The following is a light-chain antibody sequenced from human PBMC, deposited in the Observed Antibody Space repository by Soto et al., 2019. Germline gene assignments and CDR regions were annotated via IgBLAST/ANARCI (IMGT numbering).Light chain of an antibody. CDR1: SSDVGGYNY. J-gene: IGLJ2*01. CDR2: EVN. V-gene: IGLV2-8*01. Sequence: QSVLTQPPSASGSPGQSVTISCTGTSSDVGGYNYVSWYQQHPGTAPKLMIYEVNKRPSGVPDRFSGSKSGTAASLTVAGLQADDEADYYCSSYAGSSSFVVFGGGTKLTVL. CDR3: SSYAGSSSFVV.